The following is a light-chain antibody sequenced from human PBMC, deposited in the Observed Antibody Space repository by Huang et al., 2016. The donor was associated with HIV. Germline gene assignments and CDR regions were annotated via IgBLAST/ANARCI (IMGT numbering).Light chain of an antibody. CDR2: GAS. J-gene: IGKJ1*01. V-gene: IGKV3-20*01. CDR1: QSVSSSY. Sequence: EIVLTQSPGTLSLSPGERAILSCRASQSVSSSYLAWYQQKPGQAPRLLIYGASSRATGSPDRISGSGSGTDFTLTISRLEPEDFAVYYCQQYGSSRTFGQGTKVEIK. CDR3: QQYGSSRT.